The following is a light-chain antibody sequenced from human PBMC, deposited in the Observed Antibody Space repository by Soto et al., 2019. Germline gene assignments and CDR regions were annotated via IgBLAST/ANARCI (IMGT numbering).Light chain of an antibody. J-gene: IGKJ5*01. CDR1: QSVSNKY. CDR2: ADY. V-gene: IGKV3-11*01. Sequence: LLTQSPGTLSLSQGESATLSCRDSQSVSNKYLAWYQPKPGQAPRLIIYADYKRANGIPATFSGSGSGTDLTLTISSLETEDFAVYYCQQRSNWPTITCCQGTRLEIK. CDR3: QQRSNWPTIT.